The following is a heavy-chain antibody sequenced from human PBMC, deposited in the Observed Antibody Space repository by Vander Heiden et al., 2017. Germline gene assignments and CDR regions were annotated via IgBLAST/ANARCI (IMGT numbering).Heavy chain of an antibody. J-gene: IGHJ5*02. V-gene: IGHV1-2*02. D-gene: IGHD1-1*01. CDR2: LNPITGGA. CDR1: GYTLSDNY. Sequence: QVQLVQSGTEVMKPGASVKVSCKASGYTLSDNYISWVRQAPGQGLEWMGWLNPITGGASSAPKFKGRITMTRDTSSNTAYLEMTGLTSDDTAVYFCARGVGYDNNWSNWLDPWGQGTLVIVSS. CDR3: ARGVGYDNNWSNWLDP.